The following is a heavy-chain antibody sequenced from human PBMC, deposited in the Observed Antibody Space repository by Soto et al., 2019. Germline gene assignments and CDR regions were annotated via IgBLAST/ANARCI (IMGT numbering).Heavy chain of an antibody. V-gene: IGHV1-69*02. Sequence: SVKVSCKASGGTFSSYTISWVRQAPGQGLEWMGRIIPIFGIANYAQKFQGRVTITADKSTSTAYMELSSLRSEDTAVYYCARGGDGYCSSTSCFSSPTYYYYYYMDVWGKGTTVTVSS. CDR1: GGTFSSYT. CDR3: ARGGDGYCSSTSCFSSPTYYYYYYMDV. CDR2: IIPIFGIA. D-gene: IGHD2-2*01. J-gene: IGHJ6*03.